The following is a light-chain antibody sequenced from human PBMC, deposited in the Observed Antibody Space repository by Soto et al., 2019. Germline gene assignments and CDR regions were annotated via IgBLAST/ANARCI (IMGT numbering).Light chain of an antibody. J-gene: IGKJ4*01. Sequence: DIQMTQSPSSLSASFGDRVTITCRASQGIGVYLAWFQQKPGNAPKLLIYAASTLQSGVPSRFSGSGSWTDFTLTISGLQPEDVATYYCQKYNSAPLTFGGGTKVEIK. CDR2: AAS. V-gene: IGKV1-27*01. CDR1: QGIGVY. CDR3: QKYNSAPLT.